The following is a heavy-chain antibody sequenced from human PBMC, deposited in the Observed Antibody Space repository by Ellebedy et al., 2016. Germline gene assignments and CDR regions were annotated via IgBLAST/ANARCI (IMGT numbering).Heavy chain of an antibody. CDR1: GFSLSTSGVG. D-gene: IGHD3-22*01. CDR3: ARLLNYYDSSGYLDY. Sequence: SGPTLVKPTQTLTLTCTFSGFSLSTSGVGVGWIRQPPGKALEWLALIYWNDDKLYSPSMKTRLTITKDTSKNQVVLTMTNMDPVDTTTYYCARLLNYYDSSGYLDYWGQGTLVTVSS. V-gene: IGHV2-5*01. CDR2: IYWNDDK. J-gene: IGHJ4*02.